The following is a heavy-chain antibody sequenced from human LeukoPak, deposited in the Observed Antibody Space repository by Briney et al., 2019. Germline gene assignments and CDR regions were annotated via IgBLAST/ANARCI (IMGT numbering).Heavy chain of an antibody. Sequence: PSETLSVTCTVSGYSINSGYFWGWIRQPPGKGLEYIGTIFHSGTTYYNPSLKSRVTISLDTSTYDFSLKLSSVTAADTAVYYCARALRSGSNYFFYGMDVWGKGTTVTVSS. CDR2: IFHSGTT. CDR1: GYSINSGYF. D-gene: IGHD3-10*01. J-gene: IGHJ6*04. CDR3: ARALRSGSNYFFYGMDV. V-gene: IGHV4-38-2*02.